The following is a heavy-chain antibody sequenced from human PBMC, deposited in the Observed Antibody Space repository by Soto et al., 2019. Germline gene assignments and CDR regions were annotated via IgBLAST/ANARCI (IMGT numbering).Heavy chain of an antibody. CDR3: AREKVAATPIVYYYYYGMDV. D-gene: IGHD2-15*01. CDR2: ISYDGSNK. CDR1: GFTFSSYA. Sequence: GGFLRLSCAASGFTFSSYAMHWVRQAPGKGVEWVAVISYDGSNKYYADSVKGRFTISRDNSKNTLYLQMNSLRAEDTAVYYCAREKVAATPIVYYYYYGMDVWGQGTTVTVSS. J-gene: IGHJ6*02. V-gene: IGHV3-30-3*01.